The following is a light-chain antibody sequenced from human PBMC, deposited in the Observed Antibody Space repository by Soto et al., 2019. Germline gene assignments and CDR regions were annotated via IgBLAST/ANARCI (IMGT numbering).Light chain of an antibody. CDR2: DAS. V-gene: IGKV1-5*01. CDR1: QTISTL. J-gene: IGKJ2*01. Sequence: IQMTQSPSTLSASVGDRVTITCQASQTISTLLAWYQHRPGKAPNLRIYDASSLGSGVPSRFSGSGSGTEFTLTISSLQPDDSATYYCQQYSSLVTFGQGTKLAI. CDR3: QQYSSLVT.